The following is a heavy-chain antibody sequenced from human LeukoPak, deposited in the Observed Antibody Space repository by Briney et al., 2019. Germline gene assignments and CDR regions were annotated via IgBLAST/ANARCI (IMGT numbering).Heavy chain of an antibody. CDR1: GGSISSYY. D-gene: IGHD6-13*01. V-gene: IGHV4-59*12. CDR2: IYHSGST. Sequence: PSETLSLTCTVSGGSISSYYWSWIRQPPGKGLEWIGYIYHSGSTYYNPSLKSRVTISVDRSKNQFSLKLSSVTAADTAVYYCARRASIAAAGSSYYFDYWGQGTLVTVSS. J-gene: IGHJ4*02. CDR3: ARRASIAAAGSSYYFDY.